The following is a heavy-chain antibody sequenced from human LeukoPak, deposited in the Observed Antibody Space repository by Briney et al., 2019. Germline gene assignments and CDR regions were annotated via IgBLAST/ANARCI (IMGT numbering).Heavy chain of an antibody. V-gene: IGHV3-21*01. CDR2: ISSSSSYI. CDR3: ARDPVVGVLGGYYFDY. D-gene: IGHD1-26*01. Sequence: KAGGSLRLSCAASGFTFSSYSMNWVRQAPGKGLECVSSISSSSSYIYYADSVKGRFTISRDNAKNSLYLQMNSLRAEDTAVYYCARDPVVGVLGGYYFDYWGQGTLVTVSS. CDR1: GFTFSSYS. J-gene: IGHJ4*02.